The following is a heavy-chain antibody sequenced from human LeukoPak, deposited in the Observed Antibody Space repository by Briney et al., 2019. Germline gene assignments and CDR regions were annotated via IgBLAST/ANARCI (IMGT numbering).Heavy chain of an antibody. CDR1: GGSISSYY. CDR2: IFYSGST. J-gene: IGHJ4*02. D-gene: IGHD6-13*01. CDR3: ARVVAAAGTWGDYFDY. Sequence: SETLSLTCTVSGGSISSYYWSWIRQPPGKGLEWIGYIFYSGSTNYNPSLKSRVTISVDKSKNQFSLKLSSVTAADTAVYYCARVVAAAGTWGDYFDYWGQGTLVTVSS. V-gene: IGHV4-59*12.